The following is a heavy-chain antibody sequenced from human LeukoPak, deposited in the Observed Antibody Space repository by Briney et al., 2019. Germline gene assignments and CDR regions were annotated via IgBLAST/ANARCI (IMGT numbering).Heavy chain of an antibody. D-gene: IGHD5-12*01. J-gene: IGHJ4*02. Sequence: GGSLRLSCAASGFTFSSYAMSWVRQAPGKGLDWVSAISGSGGSTYYADSVKGRFTISRDNSKNTLYLQMNSLRAEDTAVYYCAPGGVATISDYWGQGTLVTVSS. CDR1: GFTFSSYA. CDR3: APGGVATISDY. V-gene: IGHV3-23*01. CDR2: ISGSGGST.